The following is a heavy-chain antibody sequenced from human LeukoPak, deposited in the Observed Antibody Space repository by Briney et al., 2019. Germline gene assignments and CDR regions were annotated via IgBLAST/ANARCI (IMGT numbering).Heavy chain of an antibody. CDR1: GFTFSSYG. D-gene: IGHD3/OR15-3a*01. Sequence: GGSLRLSCAASGFTFSSYGMHWVRQAPGKGLEWVAVISYDGSNEYYADSVKGRFTISRDNSKNTLYLQMNSLRAEDTAVYYCAKMDDAFDIWGQGTMVTVSS. CDR3: AKMDDAFDI. J-gene: IGHJ3*02. V-gene: IGHV3-30*18. CDR2: ISYDGSNE.